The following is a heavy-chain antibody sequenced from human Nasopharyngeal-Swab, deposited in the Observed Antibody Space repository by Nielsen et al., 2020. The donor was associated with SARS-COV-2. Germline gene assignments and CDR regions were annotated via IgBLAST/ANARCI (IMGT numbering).Heavy chain of an antibody. V-gene: IGHV1-69*01. Sequence: WVLQAPGQGLEWMGGIIPIFGTANYAQKFQGRVTITADESTSTAYMELSSLRSEDTAVYYCERGGRTRIQLWQGPPYGMDVWGQGTTVTVSS. D-gene: IGHD5-18*01. CDR2: IIPIFGTA. J-gene: IGHJ6*02. CDR3: ERGGRTRIQLWQGPPYGMDV.